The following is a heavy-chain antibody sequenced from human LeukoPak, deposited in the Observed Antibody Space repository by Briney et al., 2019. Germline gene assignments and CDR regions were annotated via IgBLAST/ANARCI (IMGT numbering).Heavy chain of an antibody. V-gene: IGHV3-74*01. Sequence: GSLRLSCAASGFPFISYWMYWVRQAPGKGLGWVSRINSDGKTTNYADSVKGRFTISRDNAKNTLYLQMNSLRAEDTAVYYCTRDITLTRGGRSDYWGQGTLVTVSA. J-gene: IGHJ4*02. D-gene: IGHD3-10*01. CDR1: GFPFISYW. CDR3: TRDITLTRGGRSDY. CDR2: INSDGKTT.